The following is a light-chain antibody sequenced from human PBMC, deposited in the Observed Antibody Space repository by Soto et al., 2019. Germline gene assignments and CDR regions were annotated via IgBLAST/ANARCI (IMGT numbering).Light chain of an antibody. CDR2: DAS. Sequence: DIQMTQSPSSLFASVGDRVTITCQATQDINIYLNWYQQKPGKAPNLLIYDASNLEIGVPSRFSGSGSGTHFTFTISSLQTEDIGTYYCQQYDSYPRTFGQGTKVDIK. CDR3: QQYDSYPRT. J-gene: IGKJ1*01. CDR1: QDINIY. V-gene: IGKV1-33*01.